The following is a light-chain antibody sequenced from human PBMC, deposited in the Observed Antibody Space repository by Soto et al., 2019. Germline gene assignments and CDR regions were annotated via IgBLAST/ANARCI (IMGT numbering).Light chain of an antibody. CDR3: QQYRTSAQT. J-gene: IGKJ1*01. V-gene: IGKV3-20*01. Sequence: EIVLTQSPGTLSLSPGESATLSCRASQTVGSDYLAWYQQRPGQAPRLLIYGASGRATGIPDRFSGSGSGTDFTLTIGRLEPEDFAMYFCQQYRTSAQTFGQGTKVEIK. CDR2: GAS. CDR1: QTVGSDY.